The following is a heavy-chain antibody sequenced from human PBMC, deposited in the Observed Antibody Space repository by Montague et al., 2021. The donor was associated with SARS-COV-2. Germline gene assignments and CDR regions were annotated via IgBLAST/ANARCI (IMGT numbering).Heavy chain of an antibody. J-gene: IGHJ4*02. V-gene: IGHV4-59*01. CDR2: VHYTGST. Sequence: SETLSLTCEVSGGSISSYYWSWIRQSPGKGLEWIGYVHYTGSTKYNPSLKTRVTLTLDTPKNHFSLKLSSVIAADTAVYYCARAQNTCFIANCVNYFEVWGLGALVTVSS. CDR1: GGSISSYY. D-gene: IGHD1-1*01. CDR3: ARAQNTCFIANCVNYFEV.